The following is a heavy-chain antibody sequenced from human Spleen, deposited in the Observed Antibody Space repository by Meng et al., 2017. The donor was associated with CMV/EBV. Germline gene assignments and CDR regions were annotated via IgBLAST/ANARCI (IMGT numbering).Heavy chain of an antibody. D-gene: IGHD3-3*01. V-gene: IGHV3-30-3*01. J-gene: IGHJ4*02. CDR2: TSSDGSTV. CDR3: AREEWSHAFYFDY. Sequence: GGSLRLSCVASGFTFSAYTMHWVRQAPGKGLEWLALTSSDGSTVFYADSVKGRFTISRDNAKKSLYLQMNSLRAEDTAVYYCAREEWSHAFYFDYWGQGARVTVSS. CDR1: GFTFSAYT.